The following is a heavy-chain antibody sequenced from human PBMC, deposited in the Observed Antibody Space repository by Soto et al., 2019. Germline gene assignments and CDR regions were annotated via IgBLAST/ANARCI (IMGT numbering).Heavy chain of an antibody. J-gene: IGHJ3*02. CDR3: ASARIAAADDAFDI. D-gene: IGHD6-13*01. CDR2: ISSSSSYI. V-gene: IGHV3-21*01. CDR1: GFTFSSYS. Sequence: EGSLRLSCAASGFTFSSYSMNWVRQAPGEGLEWVSSISSSSSYIYYADSVKGRFTISRDNAKDSLYLQMNSLRAEDTAVYYCASARIAAADDAFDIWGQGTMVTVSS.